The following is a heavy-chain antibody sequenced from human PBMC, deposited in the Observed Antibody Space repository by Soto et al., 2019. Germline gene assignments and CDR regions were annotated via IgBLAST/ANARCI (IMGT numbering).Heavy chain of an antibody. CDR3: TTDGGVEKGQQLVHGLYYYGMDV. V-gene: IGHV3-15*07. Sequence: EVQLVESGGGLVKPGGSLRLSCAASGFTFSNAWMNWVRQAPGKGLEWVGRIKSKTDGGTTDYAAPVKGRFTISTDDSNNTLYLQMNSRKTEDTAVYYCTTDGGVEKGQQLVHGLYYYGMDVWGQGTTVTVSS. CDR2: IKSKTDGGTT. CDR1: GFTFSNAW. J-gene: IGHJ6*02. D-gene: IGHD6-13*01.